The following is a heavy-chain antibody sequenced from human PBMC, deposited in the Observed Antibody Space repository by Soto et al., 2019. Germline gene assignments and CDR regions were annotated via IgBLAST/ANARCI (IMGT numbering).Heavy chain of an antibody. J-gene: IGHJ5*02. CDR3: ARLRPAEGYCSGGSCSQGWFDP. Sequence: PGESLKISCKGSGYSFTIYWIGWVLQMPWKGLEWMGIIYPGDSDTRYSPSFQGQVTISADKSISTAYLQWSSLKASDTAMYYCARLRPAEGYCSGGSCSQGWFDPWGQGTLVTVSS. CDR1: GYSFTIYW. D-gene: IGHD2-15*01. CDR2: IYPGDSDT. V-gene: IGHV5-51*01.